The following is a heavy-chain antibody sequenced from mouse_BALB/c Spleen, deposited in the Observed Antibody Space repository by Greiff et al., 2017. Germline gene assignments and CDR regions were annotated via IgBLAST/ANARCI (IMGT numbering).Heavy chain of an antibody. V-gene: IGHV14-3*02. J-gene: IGHJ2*01. D-gene: IGHD1-1*01. CDR1: GFNIKDTY. Sequence: VQLQQSGAELVKPGASVKLSCTASGFNIKDTYMHWVKQRPEQGLEWIGRIDPANGNTKYDPKFPGKATITAASPSNTAYLQLSSLTSEDTAVYYCARNYGSSYGYFDYWGQGATLAVSS. CDR2: IDPANGNT. CDR3: ARNYGSSYGYFDY.